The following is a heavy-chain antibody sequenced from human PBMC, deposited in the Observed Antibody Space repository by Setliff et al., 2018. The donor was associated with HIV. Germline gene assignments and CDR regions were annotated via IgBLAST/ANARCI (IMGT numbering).Heavy chain of an antibody. V-gene: IGHV1-8*02. CDR3: ARAAVAGTSWVWFDP. CDR1: GYTFSSYD. CDR2: MNPNSGNT. Sequence: GASVKVSCKASGYTFSSYDINWVRQATGQGLEWMGWMNPNSGNTGYAQKFQGRVTMTRDTSISTAYMELNNLQFEDTAVYYCARAAVAGTSWVWFDPWGQGTLVTVSS. D-gene: IGHD6-19*01. J-gene: IGHJ5*02.